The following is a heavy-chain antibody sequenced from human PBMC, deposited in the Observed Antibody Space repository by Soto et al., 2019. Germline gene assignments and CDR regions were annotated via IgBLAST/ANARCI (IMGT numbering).Heavy chain of an antibody. CDR1: GGSISSGGYY. CDR3: ARVDYYDSSGYYPDY. Sequence: SETLSLTCTVSGGSISSGGYYWSWIRQHPGKGLEWIGYIYYSGSTYYNPSLKSRVTISVDTSKNQFSLKLSSVTAADTAVYYCARVDYYDSSGYYPDYWGQGTLVTVSS. J-gene: IGHJ4*02. D-gene: IGHD3-22*01. CDR2: IYYSGST. V-gene: IGHV4-31*03.